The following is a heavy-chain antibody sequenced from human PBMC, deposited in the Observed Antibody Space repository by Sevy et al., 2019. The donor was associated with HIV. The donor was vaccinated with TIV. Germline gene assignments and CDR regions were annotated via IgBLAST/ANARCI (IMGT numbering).Heavy chain of an antibody. D-gene: IGHD2-15*01. CDR3: ARAVVVVAATVFYYYGMDV. CDR2: IKQDGSEK. J-gene: IGHJ6*02. V-gene: IGHV3-7*03. CDR1: GFTFSSYW. Sequence: GGSLRLSCAASGFTFSSYWMSWVRQAPGKGLEWVDNIKQDGSEKYYVDSVKGRFTISRDNAKNSLYLQMNSLRAEDTAVYYCARAVVVVAATVFYYYGMDVWGQGTTVTVSS.